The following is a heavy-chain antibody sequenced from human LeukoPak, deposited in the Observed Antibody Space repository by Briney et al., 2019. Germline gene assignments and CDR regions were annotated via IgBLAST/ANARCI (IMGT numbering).Heavy chain of an antibody. CDR2: ISGSGGST. CDR1: GFTFSSYA. V-gene: IGHV3-23*01. CDR3: AKAPYGGYNFLQSAHDY. Sequence: PGGSLRLSCAASGFTFSSYAMSWVRQAPGKGLEWVSAISGSGGSTYYADSVKGRFTISRDNSKNTLYLQMNSLRAEDTAVYYCAKAPYGGYNFLQSAHDYWGQGTLVTVSS. J-gene: IGHJ4*02. D-gene: IGHD5-24*01.